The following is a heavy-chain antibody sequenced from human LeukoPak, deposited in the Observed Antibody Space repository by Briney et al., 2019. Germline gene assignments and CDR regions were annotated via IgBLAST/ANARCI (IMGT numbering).Heavy chain of an antibody. V-gene: IGHV3-23*01. J-gene: IGHJ4*02. CDR1: GFTFSLYA. CDR3: AKAPPSNSYVIDY. Sequence: PGGSLRLSCAASGFTFSLYAMSWVRQAPGKGLEWVSIISDSGGDTSHADSVKGRSTISRDNSKNTLYLQMNSLRAEDTAIYYCAKAPPSNSYVIDYWGQGTLVTVSS. D-gene: IGHD6-13*01. CDR2: ISDSGGDT.